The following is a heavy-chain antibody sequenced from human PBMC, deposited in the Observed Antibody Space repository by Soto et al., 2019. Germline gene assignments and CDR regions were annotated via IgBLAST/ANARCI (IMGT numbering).Heavy chain of an antibody. V-gene: IGHV3-72*01. CDR2: SRDKAQCYST. Sequence: EVQLVESGGGLVQPGGSLRLSCAGSGFTLSDHYIDWVRQAPGKGLEWVGRSRDKAQCYSTAYAASVKGRFTTSRDETTNSVYLQMNRLKTEDTAVYYCVRATYFSDSSGYTRGFDYWGQGTLVTVSS. CDR1: GFTLSDHY. CDR3: VRATYFSDSSGYTRGFDY. J-gene: IGHJ4*02. D-gene: IGHD3-22*01.